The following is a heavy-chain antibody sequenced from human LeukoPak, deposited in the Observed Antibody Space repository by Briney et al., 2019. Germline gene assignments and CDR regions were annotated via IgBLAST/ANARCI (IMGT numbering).Heavy chain of an antibody. Sequence: PSETLSLTCTVSGGSISSYYWSWIRQPPGKGLDWIGYIYYSGSTNYNPSLKSRVTISVDTSKNQFSLKLSSVTAADTAVYYCARIHDYGDYYFFDYWGQGTLVTVSS. D-gene: IGHD4-17*01. J-gene: IGHJ4*02. CDR2: IYYSGST. CDR1: GGSISSYY. V-gene: IGHV4-59*01. CDR3: ARIHDYGDYYFFDY.